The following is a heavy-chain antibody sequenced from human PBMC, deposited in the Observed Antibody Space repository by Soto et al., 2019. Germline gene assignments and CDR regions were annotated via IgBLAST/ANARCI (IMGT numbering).Heavy chain of an antibody. V-gene: IGHV3-48*02. D-gene: IGHD6-19*01. Sequence: GGSLRLSCAASGFTFSSFAMSWVRQAPGKGLEWVSDISNSSSSTYYVDSVKGRFTISRDNAKNSLYLQMNSLRDEDTAVYYCAREAGTWHLPLNWFDPWGQGTLVTVSS. CDR3: AREAGTWHLPLNWFDP. J-gene: IGHJ5*02. CDR1: GFTFSSFA. CDR2: ISNSSSST.